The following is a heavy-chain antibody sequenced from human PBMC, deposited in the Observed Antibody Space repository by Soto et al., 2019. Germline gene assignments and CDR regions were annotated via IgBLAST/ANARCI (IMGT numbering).Heavy chain of an antibody. CDR2: IDPSDSYT. CDR3: AIPLGAQYWFDY. Sequence: GESLKISCKGSGYSFTSYWISWVRQMPGKGLEWMGRIDPSDSYTNYSPSFQGHVTISADKSISTAYLQWSSLKASDTAMYYCAIPLGAQYWFDYWGQGTLVTV. D-gene: IGHD1-26*01. V-gene: IGHV5-10-1*01. J-gene: IGHJ4*02. CDR1: GYSFTSYW.